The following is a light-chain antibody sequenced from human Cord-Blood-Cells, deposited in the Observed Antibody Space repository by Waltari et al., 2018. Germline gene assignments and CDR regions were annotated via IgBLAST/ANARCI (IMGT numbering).Light chain of an antibody. V-gene: IGLV2-8*01. CDR2: EVS. Sequence: VTISCTGTSSDVGGYNYVSWYQQHPGKAPKLMIYEVSKRPSGVPDRFSGSKSGNTASLTVSGLQAEDEADYYCSSYAGSNNVVFGGGTKLTVL. J-gene: IGLJ2*01. CDR3: SSYAGSNNVV. CDR1: SSDVGGYNY.